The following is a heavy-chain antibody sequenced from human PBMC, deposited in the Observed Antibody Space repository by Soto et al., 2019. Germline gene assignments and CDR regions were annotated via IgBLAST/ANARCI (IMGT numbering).Heavy chain of an antibody. CDR2: TYYRSRWDN. CDR3: ARDSGASGSTWFDP. D-gene: IGHD3-10*01. J-gene: IGHJ5*02. Sequence: SQTLSLTCAISGDSVSNNSATWNWIRQSPSRGLEWLGRTYYRSRWDNDYALSVKSRITINSDTSKNQFSLHLNSVNPEDTAVYYCARDSGASGSTWFDPWGQGPLVTVSS. V-gene: IGHV6-1*01. CDR1: GDSVSNNSAT.